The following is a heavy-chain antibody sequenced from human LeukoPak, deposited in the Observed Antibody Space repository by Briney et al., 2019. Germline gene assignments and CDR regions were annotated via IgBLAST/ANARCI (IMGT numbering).Heavy chain of an antibody. D-gene: IGHD6-13*01. CDR2: ISGSGGST. CDR3: AKDKRYSTPYYFDY. CDR1: GFTVSSNY. J-gene: IGHJ4*02. V-gene: IGHV3-23*01. Sequence: GGSLRLSCAASGFTVSSNYMSWVRQAPGKGLEWVSSISGSGGSTHYADSVKGRFTISRDKTKNTLYLQMNSLRAEDTAVYYCAKDKRYSTPYYFDYWGQGTLVTVSS.